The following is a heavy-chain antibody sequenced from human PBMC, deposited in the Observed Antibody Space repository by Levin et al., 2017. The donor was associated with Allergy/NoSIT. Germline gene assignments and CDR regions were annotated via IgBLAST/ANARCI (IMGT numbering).Heavy chain of an antibody. D-gene: IGHD6-19*01. Sequence: GVSLRLSCAASGFAFGDYAMTWVRQAPGKGLEWVSDITGGGSDTWYGDSVKGRFTVSRDNSKDMLYLELNSLRVEDTGIYYCAKKQAGTSGFSFDVWGQGTTVTLSS. V-gene: IGHV3-23*01. CDR3: AKKQAGTSGFSFDV. J-gene: IGHJ3*01. CDR2: ITGGGSDT. CDR1: GFAFGDYA.